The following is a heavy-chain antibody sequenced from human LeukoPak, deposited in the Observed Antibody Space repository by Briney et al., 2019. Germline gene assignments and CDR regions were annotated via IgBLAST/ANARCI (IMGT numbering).Heavy chain of an antibody. CDR2: IDPSSTYI. CDR1: RFTFSSYT. V-gene: IGHV3-21*04. Sequence: GGSLRLSCSASRFTFSSYTMNWVRQAPGKGLEWVSSIDPSSTYIYYADSVKGRFTISRDNSKNTLYLQMNSLRAEDTAVYYCAKAADIVVVPAASLFDYWGQGTLVTVSS. CDR3: AKAADIVVVPAASLFDY. D-gene: IGHD2-2*01. J-gene: IGHJ4*02.